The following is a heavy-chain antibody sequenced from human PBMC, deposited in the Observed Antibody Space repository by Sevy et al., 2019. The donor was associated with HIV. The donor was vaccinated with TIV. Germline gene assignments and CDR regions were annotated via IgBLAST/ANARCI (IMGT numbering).Heavy chain of an antibody. CDR2: IKQDGSEK. J-gene: IGHJ4*02. Sequence: GGSLRLSCAAPGFTFSTNWMSWVGQAPGKGLEWVANIKQDGSEKYYLAFVKGRFTISRDNAKNSLYLQMNGLRAEDTAVYYCARTVQPDYYDSSGYYTDWGQGTLVTVSS. CDR1: GFTFSTNW. CDR3: ARTVQPDYYDSSGYYTD. V-gene: IGHV3-7*01. D-gene: IGHD3-22*01.